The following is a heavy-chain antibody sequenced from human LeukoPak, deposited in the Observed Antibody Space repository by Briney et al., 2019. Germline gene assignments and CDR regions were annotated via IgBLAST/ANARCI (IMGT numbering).Heavy chain of an antibody. CDR2: IRYDEITK. J-gene: IGHJ4*02. CDR3: AGIAVAGLH. V-gene: IGHV3-30*02. CDR1: GFDFSTYG. D-gene: IGHD6-19*01. Sequence: GGSLRLSCAASGFDFSTYGMHWVRQAPGKGLEWVAFIRYDEITKYYADSVKGRFTISRDNSKNTMYLQMNGLRPEDTAVYYCAGIAVAGLHWGQGTLVTVSS.